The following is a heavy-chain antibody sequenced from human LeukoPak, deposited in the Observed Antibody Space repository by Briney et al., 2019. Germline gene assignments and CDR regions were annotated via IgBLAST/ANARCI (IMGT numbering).Heavy chain of an antibody. CDR1: GGXISSYY. J-gene: IGHJ4*02. D-gene: IGHD3-10*01. V-gene: IGHV4-59*01. Sequence: PSETLSLTCTVSGGXISSYYWSWIRQPPGKGLEWIGYIYYSGSTNYTNYNPSLKSRVTISVDTSKNQFSLKLSSVTAADTAVYYCARGPYGYFDYWGQGTLVTVSS. CDR2: IYYSGSTNYT. CDR3: ARGPYGYFDY.